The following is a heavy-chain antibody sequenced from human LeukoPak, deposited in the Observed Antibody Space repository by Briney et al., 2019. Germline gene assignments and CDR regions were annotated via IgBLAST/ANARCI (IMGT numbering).Heavy chain of an antibody. Sequence: GGSLRLYCAASGFSLNNYAMNWVRQAPGKGLVGVTNLIGSCGSTFYADSVKGRFTISRDNSKNTLYLQLNSLRLEDTAVYYCAKGGYDYIEVAYFDFWGQGTLVTVSS. CDR3: AKGGYDYIEVAYFDF. CDR1: GFSLNNYA. CDR2: LIGSCGST. D-gene: IGHD5-12*01. V-gene: IGHV3-23*01. J-gene: IGHJ4*02.